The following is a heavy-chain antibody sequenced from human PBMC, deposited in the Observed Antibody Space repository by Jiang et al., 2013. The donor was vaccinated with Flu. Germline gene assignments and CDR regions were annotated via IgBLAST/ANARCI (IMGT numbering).Heavy chain of an antibody. CDR2: LIRRGK. CDR1: S. D-gene: IGHD2-2*01. Sequence: SMNWVRQAPGEGLEWMGGLIRRGKHCTQRSSRAESPVTEDTSTDTAYMELSSLRSEDTAVYYCATGWRCSSYNCYGDYYYYMGVWGKGTTVTVSS. V-gene: IGHV1-24*01. CDR3: ATGWRCSSYNCYGDYYYYMGV. J-gene: IGHJ6*03.